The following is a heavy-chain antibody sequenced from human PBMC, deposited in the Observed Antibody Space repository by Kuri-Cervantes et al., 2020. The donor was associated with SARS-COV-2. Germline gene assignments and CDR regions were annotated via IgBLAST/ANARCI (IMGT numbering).Heavy chain of an antibody. J-gene: IGHJ5*02. D-gene: IGHD2-2*01. Sequence: SETLSPTCTVSGGSISSSSYYWGWLRQPPGKGLEWIGSIYYSGSTYYNSSLKSRVTISVDTSKNQFSLKLSSVTAADTAVYYCARDFRPIVVVPAAENWFDPWGQGTLVTVSS. CDR1: GGSISSSSYY. CDR2: IYYSGST. CDR3: ARDFRPIVVVPAAENWFDP. V-gene: IGHV4-39*07.